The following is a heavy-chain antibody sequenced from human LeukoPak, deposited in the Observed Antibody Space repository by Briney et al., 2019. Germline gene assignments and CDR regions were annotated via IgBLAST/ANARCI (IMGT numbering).Heavy chain of an antibody. V-gene: IGHV1-69*13. CDR3: ARHRKQQLLVTDAFDI. CDR1: GGTFTTYA. CDR2: IIPIFDSA. J-gene: IGHJ3*02. D-gene: IGHD6-13*01. Sequence: SVKVSCKASGGTFTTYAISWVRQAPGQGLEWMGGIIPIFDSADSAQKFQGRLTITADASTNTAYMELSSLRSEDTALYFCARHRKQQLLVTDAFDIWGQGTMVTVSS.